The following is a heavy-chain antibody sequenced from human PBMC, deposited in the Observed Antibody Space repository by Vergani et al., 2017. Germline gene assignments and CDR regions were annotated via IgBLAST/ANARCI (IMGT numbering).Heavy chain of an antibody. CDR1: GFSLSNARMG. D-gene: IGHD3-10*01. V-gene: IGHV2-26*01. J-gene: IGHJ4*02. CDR2: IFSNDEK. CDR3: ARNYYGSGSYPEPLDY. Sequence: QVTLKESGPVLVKPTETLTLTCTVSGFSLSNARMGVSWIRQPPGKALEWLAHIFSNDEKSYSTSLKSRLTISKDTSKSQVVLTMTNIDPVDTATYYCARNYYGSGSYPEPLDYWGQGTLVTVSS.